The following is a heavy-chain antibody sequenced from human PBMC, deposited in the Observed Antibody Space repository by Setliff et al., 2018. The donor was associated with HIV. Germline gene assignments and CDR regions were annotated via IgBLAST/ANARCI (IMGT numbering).Heavy chain of an antibody. Sequence: PGGSLRLSCAASGFTFSAYAMHWVRQAPGKGLEWVAFMSNDGRNKYYADSVIGRFTISRDNSKNTLYLQMNSLRAEDTAVYYCARDPRSSGWYYFDYWGQGTLVTVSS. CDR3: ARDPRSSGWYYFDY. V-gene: IGHV3-30*03. D-gene: IGHD6-19*01. J-gene: IGHJ4*02. CDR1: GFTFSAYA. CDR2: MSNDGRNK.